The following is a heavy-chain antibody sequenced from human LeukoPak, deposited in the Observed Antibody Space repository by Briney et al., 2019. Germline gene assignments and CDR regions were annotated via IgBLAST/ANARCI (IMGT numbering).Heavy chain of an antibody. CDR2: INSDGSST. D-gene: IGHD6-19*01. CDR1: GFTFSSYW. CDR3: ARGRGTSGGWDHYFDY. Sequence: GGSLRLSCAASGFTFSSYWMHWVRQAPGKGLVWVSRINSDGSSTSYADSVKGRLTISRDNAKNTLYLQMNSLRAEDTAVYYCARGRGTSGGWDHYFDYWGQGTLVTVSS. J-gene: IGHJ4*02. V-gene: IGHV3-74*01.